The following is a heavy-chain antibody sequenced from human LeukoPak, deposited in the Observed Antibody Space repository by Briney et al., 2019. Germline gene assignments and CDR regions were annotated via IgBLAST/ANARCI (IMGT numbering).Heavy chain of an antibody. J-gene: IGHJ4*02. CDR2: ISGSGGST. Sequence: GGSLRLSCAASGFTFSSYAMSWVRQAPGKGLEWVSAISGSGGSTYYADSVKGRFTISRDNSKNTLYLQMNSLRAEDTAVYYCAKDGEDTHYYDSSGYQTFDYWGQGTLVTVSS. V-gene: IGHV3-23*01. D-gene: IGHD3-22*01. CDR1: GFTFSSYA. CDR3: AKDGEDTHYYDSSGYQTFDY.